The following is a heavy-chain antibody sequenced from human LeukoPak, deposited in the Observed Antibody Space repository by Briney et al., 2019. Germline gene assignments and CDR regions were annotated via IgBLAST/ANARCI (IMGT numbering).Heavy chain of an antibody. CDR1: GYTFTGYH. CDR2: INPNTGGT. CDR3: GRGYCTGGSCSGAWFDP. V-gene: IGHV1-2*02. J-gene: IGHJ5*02. D-gene: IGHD2-15*01. Sequence: ASVKVSCKASGYTFTGYHLHWVRQAPGQGLEWMGWINPNTGGTNYAQRFQARVTMTRDTSISTTYIEVNRLRSDHTPMYYCGRGYCTGGSCSGAWFDPWGQGTLVTVSS.